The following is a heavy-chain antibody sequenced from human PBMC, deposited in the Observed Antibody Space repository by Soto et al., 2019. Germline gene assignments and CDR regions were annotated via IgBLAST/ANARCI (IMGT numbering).Heavy chain of an antibody. J-gene: IGHJ6*02. D-gene: IGHD6-19*01. CDR3: ARDCRSGWLDYYYGMDV. CDR1: GFTFSSYE. Sequence: GGSLRLSCAASGFTFSSYEMNWVRQAPGKGLEWVSYISSSGSTIYYADSVKGRFTISRDNAKNSLYLQMNSLRAEDTAVYYCARDCRSGWLDYYYGMDVWGQGTTVTVSS. V-gene: IGHV3-48*03. CDR2: ISSSGSTI.